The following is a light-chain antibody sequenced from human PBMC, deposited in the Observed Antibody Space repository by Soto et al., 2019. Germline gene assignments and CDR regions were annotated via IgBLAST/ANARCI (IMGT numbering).Light chain of an antibody. CDR3: QQRSNWPPT. CDR1: QSVSSN. V-gene: IGKV3-11*01. Sequence: VLTQSPASLSLSPGERATLSCRASQSVSSNLAWYQQKPGQAPRLLIYDASNRATGIPARFSGSGSGTDFTLTISSLEPEDFAVYYCQQRSNWPPTFGQGTRLEIK. CDR2: DAS. J-gene: IGKJ5*01.